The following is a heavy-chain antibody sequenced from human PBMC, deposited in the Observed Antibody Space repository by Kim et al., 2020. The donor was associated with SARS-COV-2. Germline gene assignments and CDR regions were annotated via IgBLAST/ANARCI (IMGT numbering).Heavy chain of an antibody. CDR3: ARPPREDSSSSGSWFDP. Sequence: ASVKVSCKASGYTFTSYGISWVRQAPGQGLEWMGWISAYNGNTNYAQKLQGRVTMTTDTSTSTAYMELRSLRSDDTAVYYCARPPREDSSSSGSWFDPWGQGTLVTVSS. CDR2: ISAYNGNT. V-gene: IGHV1-18*01. CDR1: GYTFTSYG. J-gene: IGHJ5*02. D-gene: IGHD6-6*01.